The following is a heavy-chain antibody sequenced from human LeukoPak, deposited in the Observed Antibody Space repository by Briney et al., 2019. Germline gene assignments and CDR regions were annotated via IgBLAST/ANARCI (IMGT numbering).Heavy chain of an antibody. CDR2: IYTSGST. CDR3: ARGALYDFWSGYCFDY. CDR1: GGSFSGYY. D-gene: IGHD3-3*01. J-gene: IGHJ4*02. Sequence: PSETLSLTCAVYGGSFSGYYWSWIRQPAGKGLEWIGRIYTSGSTNYNPSLKSRVTMSVDTSKNQFSLKLSSVTAADTAVYYCARGALYDFWSGYCFDYWGQGTLVTVSS. V-gene: IGHV4-59*10.